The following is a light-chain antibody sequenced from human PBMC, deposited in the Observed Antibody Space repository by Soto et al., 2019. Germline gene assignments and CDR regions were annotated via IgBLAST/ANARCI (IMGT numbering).Light chain of an antibody. CDR3: QHYNSYSEA. J-gene: IGKJ1*01. CDR2: GAS. V-gene: IGKV3-15*01. CDR1: ESVSTN. Sequence: EIEMTHSPSTLSLAPVGRVTLSCRASESVSTNLAWYQQKAGQAPRLLIYGASTRATGIPARFSGSGSGTEFTLTISSLQPDDFATYYCQHYNSYSEAFGQGTKVDIK.